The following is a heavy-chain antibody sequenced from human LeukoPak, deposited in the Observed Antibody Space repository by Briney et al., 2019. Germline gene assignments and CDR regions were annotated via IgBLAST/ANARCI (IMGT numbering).Heavy chain of an antibody. Sequence: GGPLRLSCAASGFIVTGYWMTWVRQAPGKGLEWVANIKQDGSEKYYVDSVKGRFTISRDNAKNSVYLQMNSLRAEDTAVYYCAVRYVDYWGRGALVTVSS. D-gene: IGHD1-14*01. CDR2: IKQDGSEK. J-gene: IGHJ4*02. CDR3: AVRYVDY. V-gene: IGHV3-7*01. CDR1: GFIVTGYW.